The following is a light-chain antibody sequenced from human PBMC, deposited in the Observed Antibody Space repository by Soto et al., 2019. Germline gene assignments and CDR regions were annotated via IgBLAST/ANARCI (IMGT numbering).Light chain of an antibody. V-gene: IGLV2-11*01. CDR3: CSYAGTYGPI. CDR2: DVS. J-gene: IGLJ2*01. Sequence: QSVLTQPRSVSGSPGQSVTISCTGSSSDVGGYNYVSWYQQHPGKAPKFLIYDVSKRPSGVPDRFSGSKSGNTASLTISGLQAEDEDDYYCCSYAGTYGPIFGGGTKLTVL. CDR1: SSDVGGYNY.